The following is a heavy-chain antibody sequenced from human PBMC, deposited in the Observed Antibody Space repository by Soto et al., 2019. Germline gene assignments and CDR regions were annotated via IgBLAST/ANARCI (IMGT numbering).Heavy chain of an antibody. CDR2: MSSDGGNT. V-gene: IGHV3-30-3*01. D-gene: IGHD5-12*01. CDR1: GFTFSDYT. CDR3: ARDYGDGYYYFDL. Sequence: QIQLVESGGGVVQPGRSLRLSCAASGFTFSDYTMHWVRQAPGKELEWVALMSSDGGNTHYTDSVKGRLTISRDNSKNTLYLQMDSLRPEDTTVYYCARDYGDGYYYFDLWGQGTLVTVSS. J-gene: IGHJ4*02.